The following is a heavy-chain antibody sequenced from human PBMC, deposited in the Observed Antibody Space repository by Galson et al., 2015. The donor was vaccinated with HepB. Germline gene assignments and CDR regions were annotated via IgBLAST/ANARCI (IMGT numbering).Heavy chain of an antibody. D-gene: IGHD3-10*01. CDR1: GFTFSSYG. CDR3: ARGSRGWIWFGEFLFDY. Sequence: SLRLSCAASGFTFSSYGMHWVRQAPGKGLEWVAVIWYDGSNKYYADSVKGRFTIPRDNSKNTLYLQMNSLRAEDTVVYYCARGSRGWIWFGEFLFDYWGQGTLVTVSS. J-gene: IGHJ4*02. V-gene: IGHV3-33*08. CDR2: IWYDGSNK.